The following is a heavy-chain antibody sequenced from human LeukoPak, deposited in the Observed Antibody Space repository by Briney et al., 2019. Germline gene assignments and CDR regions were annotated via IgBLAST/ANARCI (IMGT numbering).Heavy chain of an antibody. CDR3: ARVPLLSGGYYYYGMDV. J-gene: IGHJ6*02. D-gene: IGHD2-2*01. V-gene: IGHV4-30-2*01. CDR1: GVSISNGGYS. Sequence: PSETLSLTCTVSGVSISNGGYSWSWIRQPPGKGLEWIGYIHQSGSTYYNPSLKSRVTISVDRSKNQFSLKLSSVTAADTAMYYCARVPLLSGGYYYYGMDVWGQGTTVTVSS. CDR2: IHQSGST.